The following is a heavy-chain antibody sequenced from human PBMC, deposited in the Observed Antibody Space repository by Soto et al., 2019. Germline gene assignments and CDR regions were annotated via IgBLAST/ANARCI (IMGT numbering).Heavy chain of an antibody. J-gene: IGHJ4*02. CDR1: GGTFSSYA. V-gene: IGHV1-69*13. D-gene: IGHD1-20*01. CDR2: IIPIFGTA. CDR3: ARGNNWITPFVV. Sequence: EASVKVSCKASGGTFSSYAISWVRQAPGQGLEWMGGIIPIFGTANYAQKFQGRVTITADESTSTAYMELSSLRSEDTAVYYCARGNNWITPFVVWGQGTLVTVSS.